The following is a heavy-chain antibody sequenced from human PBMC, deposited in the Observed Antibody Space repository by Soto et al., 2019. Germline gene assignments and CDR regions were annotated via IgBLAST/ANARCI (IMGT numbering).Heavy chain of an antibody. D-gene: IGHD3-10*01. J-gene: IGHJ4*02. Sequence: EVQLVESGGSLVKPGVSLRLSCAASGFTFSSHAMNWVRQAPGKGLEWISFIDSSSSFIYYADSVKGRFTISRDNAKNPVFRHMSRLRAEDTAVYYCARDPLSFGEIGYFDYWGQGDLVTVSS. CDR2: IDSSSSFI. CDR1: GFTFSSHA. V-gene: IGHV3-21*06. CDR3: ARDPLSFGEIGYFDY.